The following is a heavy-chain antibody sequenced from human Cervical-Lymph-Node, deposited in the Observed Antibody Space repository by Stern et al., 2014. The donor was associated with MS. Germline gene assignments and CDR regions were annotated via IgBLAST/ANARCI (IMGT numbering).Heavy chain of an antibody. V-gene: IGHV4-39*01. Sequence: QVQLQESGPGLVKPSGTLSVTCSVSGDSVSTSGFYWGWARQPPGKGLEGFGTIYNTGNTFYTPSLKSRVTISVDTSQHQFSLRLSSVTATDTAVYFCARLFEGGSGADHWGQGTLVIVSS. J-gene: IGHJ4*02. D-gene: IGHD3-16*01. CDR2: IYNTGNT. CDR3: ARLFEGGSGADH. CDR1: GDSVSTSGFY.